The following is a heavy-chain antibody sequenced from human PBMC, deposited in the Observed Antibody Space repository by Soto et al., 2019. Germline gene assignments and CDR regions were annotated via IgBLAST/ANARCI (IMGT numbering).Heavy chain of an antibody. CDR2: IKSKSDGETA. CDR3: AIIAMINRDSSTSFDY. V-gene: IGHV3-15*01. Sequence: EVQLVESGGGSVKPGGSLRLSCAASGLTFSNVWMTWVRQAPGKGLEWVGRIKSKSDGETADVAAPVKARFTISRDDSKNTVFLEMNSLKSEDTALYYCAIIAMINRDSSTSFDYWGRGTQVTVSS. CDR1: GLTFSNVW. J-gene: IGHJ4*02. D-gene: IGHD5-18*01.